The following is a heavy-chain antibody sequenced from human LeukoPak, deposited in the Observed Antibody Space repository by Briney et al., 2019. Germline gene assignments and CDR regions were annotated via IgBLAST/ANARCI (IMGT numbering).Heavy chain of an antibody. Sequence: GGSLRPSCAASGFTFSSYAMSWVRQAPGKGLEWVSAISGSGGSTYYADSVKGRFTISRDNSKNTLYLQMNSLRAEDTAVYYCAKYGYCTNGVCYSNWFDPWGQGTLVTVSS. CDR2: ISGSGGST. J-gene: IGHJ5*02. D-gene: IGHD2-8*01. CDR3: AKYGYCTNGVCYSNWFDP. V-gene: IGHV3-23*01. CDR1: GFTFSSYA.